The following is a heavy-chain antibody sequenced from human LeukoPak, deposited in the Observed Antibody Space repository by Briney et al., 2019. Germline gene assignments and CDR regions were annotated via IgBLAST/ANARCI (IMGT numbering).Heavy chain of an antibody. CDR2: ISSSSSYI. V-gene: IGHV3-21*01. D-gene: IGHD2-15*01. CDR3: ARVVLPYCSGGSCYQRPILFDY. J-gene: IGHJ4*02. CDR1: GFTFSSYS. Sequence: PGGSLRLSCAASGFTFSSYSMNWVRQAPGKGLEWVSSISSSSSYIYYADSVKGRFTISRDNAKNSLYLQMNSLRAEDTAVYYCARVVLPYCSGGSCYQRPILFDYWGQGTLVTVSS.